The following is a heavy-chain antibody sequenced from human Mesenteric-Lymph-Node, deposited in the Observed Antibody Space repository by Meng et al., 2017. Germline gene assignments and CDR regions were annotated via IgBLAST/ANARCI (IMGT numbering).Heavy chain of an antibody. Sequence: VHLQLCGLGLVNPSHTLSLPCAISGDTVSSNSAAWNWIRQSPSRGLEWLGRTYYRSKWYNDYAVSVKSRITINPDTSKNQFSLQLNSVTPEDTAVYYCGRGGGSYYHFDYWGQGTLVTVSS. CDR2: TYYRSKWYN. J-gene: IGHJ4*02. D-gene: IGHD1-26*01. CDR3: GRGGGSYYHFDY. V-gene: IGHV6-1*01. CDR1: GDTVSSNSAA.